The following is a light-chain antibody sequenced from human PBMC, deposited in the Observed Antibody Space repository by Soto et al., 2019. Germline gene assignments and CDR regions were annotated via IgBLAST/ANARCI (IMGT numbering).Light chain of an antibody. CDR1: SSNIGSYA. J-gene: IGLJ3*02. Sequence: QAVLTQPPSASGTSGQRVTISCSGSSSNIGSYAINWYQQLPGTAPKLLIFSDNNRPSGVPDRFSGSKSGTSASLAISGLQSEDEADYYCAGWDDSLNGWVFGGGTKLTVL. V-gene: IGLV1-44*01. CDR3: AGWDDSLNGWV. CDR2: SDN.